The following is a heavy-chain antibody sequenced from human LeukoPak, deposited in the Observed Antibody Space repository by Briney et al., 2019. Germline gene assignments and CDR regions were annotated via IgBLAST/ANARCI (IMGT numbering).Heavy chain of an antibody. V-gene: IGHV4-4*02. CDR1: GGSISSTNW. CDR3: ARDLGKIYYYGSGSYYNPNDY. Sequence: SGTLSLTCAVSGGSISSTNWLSWVRQPPGKGLEWIGEIFHGGSTNYNPSLKSRVTISVDKSKNQFSLKLSSLTAADTAVYYCARDLGKIYYYGSGSYYNPNDYWGQGTLVTVSS. CDR2: IFHGGST. D-gene: IGHD3-10*01. J-gene: IGHJ4*02.